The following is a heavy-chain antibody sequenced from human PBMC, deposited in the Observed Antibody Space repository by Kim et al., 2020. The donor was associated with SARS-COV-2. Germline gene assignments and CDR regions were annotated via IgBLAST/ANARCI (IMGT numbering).Heavy chain of an antibody. Sequence: SETLSLTCTVSGGSITSGGYYWSWIRQHPGKGLEWIGYIYYSGSTNYNPSLKSRVTISVDTSKNQFSLELSSVTAADTAVYYCARLGGSSTWYLDYWGQGTLVTVSS. CDR2: IYYSGST. V-gene: IGHV4-31*03. D-gene: IGHD6-13*01. J-gene: IGHJ4*02. CDR1: GGSITSGGYY. CDR3: ARLGGSSTWYLDY.